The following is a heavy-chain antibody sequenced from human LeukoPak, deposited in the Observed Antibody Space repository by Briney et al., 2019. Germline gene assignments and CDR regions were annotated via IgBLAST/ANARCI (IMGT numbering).Heavy chain of an antibody. CDR2: IYPGDSDT. D-gene: IGHD3-3*01. CDR1: GYSFTSYW. Sequence: GESLKISCKGSGYSFTSYWIGRVRQLPGKGLEWMGIIYPGDSDTRYSPSFQGQVTISADKSISTAYLQWSSLKASDTAMYYCARPYDFWSGYYTGAFDIWGQGTMVTVSS. J-gene: IGHJ3*02. V-gene: IGHV5-51*01. CDR3: ARPYDFWSGYYTGAFDI.